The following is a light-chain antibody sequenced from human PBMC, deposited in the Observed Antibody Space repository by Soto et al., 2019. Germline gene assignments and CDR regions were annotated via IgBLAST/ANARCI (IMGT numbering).Light chain of an antibody. CDR3: ASYTNTTTYV. CDR1: DSDVGGYNY. V-gene: IGLV2-14*01. CDR2: EVT. J-gene: IGLJ1*01. Sequence: QSALTQPVSVSGSPGQSITISCTGTDSDVGGYNYVSWYRQHPGKAPKLMIYEVTNRPSGFSNRFSGSKSGNTASLTISGLQAEDEADYYCASYTNTTTYVFGTGTKVTVL.